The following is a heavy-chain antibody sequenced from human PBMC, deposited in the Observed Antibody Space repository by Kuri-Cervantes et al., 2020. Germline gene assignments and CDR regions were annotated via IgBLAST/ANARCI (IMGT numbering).Heavy chain of an antibody. CDR2: IYHSGST. D-gene: IGHD3-22*01. V-gene: IGHV4-38-2*01. CDR3: ARHGLSLNYYYDSSGYYHFDY. J-gene: IGHJ4*02. Sequence: SETLSLTCAVSGYSISSGYYWGWIRQPPGKGLEWIGSIYHSGSTYYNPSLKNRVTISVDTSRNQFSLKLSSVTAADTAVYYCARHGLSLNYYYDSSGYYHFDYWGQGTLVTVSS. CDR1: GYSISSGYY.